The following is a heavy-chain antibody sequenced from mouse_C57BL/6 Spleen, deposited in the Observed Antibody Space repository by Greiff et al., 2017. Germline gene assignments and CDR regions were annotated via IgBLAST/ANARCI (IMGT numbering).Heavy chain of an antibody. D-gene: IGHD1-1*02. CDR3: VSDCYRGSYVDLYFEV. J-gene: IGHJ1*01. Sequence: DVMLVESGGGLVKPGGSLKLSCAASGFTFSSYAMSWVRQTPEKRLEWVATISDGGSYTYYPDNVKGRFPISRATAKNNLCLQMRHLKSEDTAMYYSVSDCYRGSYVDLYFEVWGAGRTVT. CDR2: ISDGGSYT. CDR1: GFTFSSYA. V-gene: IGHV5-4*03.